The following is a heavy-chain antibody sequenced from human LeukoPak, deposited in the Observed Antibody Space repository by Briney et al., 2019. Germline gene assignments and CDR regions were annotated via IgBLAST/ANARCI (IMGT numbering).Heavy chain of an antibody. CDR3: ARDDSSGYHPTTDY. V-gene: IGHV1-18*01. CDR1: GGSFSRYA. D-gene: IGHD3-22*01. CDR2: ISAYNGNT. Sequence: ASVKVSCKASGGSFSRYAISWVRQAPGQGLEWMGWISAYNGNTNYAQKLQGRVTMTTDTSTSTAYMELRSLRSDDTAVYYCARDDSSGYHPTTDYWGQGTLVTVSS. J-gene: IGHJ4*02.